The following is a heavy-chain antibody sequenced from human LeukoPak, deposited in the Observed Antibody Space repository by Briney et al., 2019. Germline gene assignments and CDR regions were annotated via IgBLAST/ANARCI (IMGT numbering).Heavy chain of an antibody. D-gene: IGHD3-10*01. J-gene: IGHJ6*03. Sequence: WTGGSLRLSCAASGFTFDDYGMSWVRHAPGKGLEWVSGINWNGGSTGYADSVKGRFTISRDNAKNSLYLQMNSLRAEDTALYYCARSGGAYYYYYYYMDVWGKGTTVTVSS. CDR3: ARSGGAYYYYYYYMDV. CDR2: INWNGGST. V-gene: IGHV3-20*04. CDR1: GFTFDDYG.